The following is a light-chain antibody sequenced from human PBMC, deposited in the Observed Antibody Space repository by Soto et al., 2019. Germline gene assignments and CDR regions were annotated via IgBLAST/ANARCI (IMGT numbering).Light chain of an antibody. CDR2: DVS. CDR1: SSDVGGYNY. CDR3: SSYTSSSTLAV. V-gene: IGLV2-14*01. Sequence: QCALTQPASVSGSPGQSITISCTGTSSDVGGYNYVSWYQQHPGKAPKLMIYDVSNRPSGVSNRFSGPKSGNTASLTISGLQAEDEADYYCSSYTSSSTLAVFGGGTKLTVL. J-gene: IGLJ2*01.